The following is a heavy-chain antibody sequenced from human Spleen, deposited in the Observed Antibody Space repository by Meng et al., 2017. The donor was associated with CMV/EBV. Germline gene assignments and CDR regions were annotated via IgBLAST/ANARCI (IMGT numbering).Heavy chain of an antibody. V-gene: IGHV3-53*01. Sequence: GGSLRLSCAASGFTVSSNYMSWVRQAPGKGLEWVSVIYSGGSTYYADSVKGRFTISRDNSKNTLYLQMNSLRAEDTAVYYCARLGYCSSTSCPDVWGQGTTVTVSS. CDR2: IYSGGST. D-gene: IGHD2-2*01. J-gene: IGHJ6*02. CDR3: ARLGYCSSTSCPDV. CDR1: GFTVSSNY.